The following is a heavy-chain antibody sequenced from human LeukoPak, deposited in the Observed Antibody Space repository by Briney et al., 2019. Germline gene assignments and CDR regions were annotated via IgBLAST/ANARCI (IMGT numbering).Heavy chain of an antibody. D-gene: IGHD3-22*01. J-gene: IGHJ4*02. CDR2: INGTAIDT. V-gene: IGHV3-23*01. CDR3: AKEYYYDSSGYYDY. Sequence: GGSLRLSCAASGFSIMNSAMNWVRQAPGKGLEWVSAINGTAIDTDYADSVKGRFTISRDFSKNTLYLQMNSLRAEDTAVYYCAKEYYYDSSGYYDYWGQGTLVTVSS. CDR1: GFSIMNSA.